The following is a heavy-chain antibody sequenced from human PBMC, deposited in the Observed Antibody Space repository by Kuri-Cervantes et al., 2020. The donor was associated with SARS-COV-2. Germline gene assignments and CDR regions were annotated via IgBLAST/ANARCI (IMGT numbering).Heavy chain of an antibody. CDR2: INPNSGGT. Sequence: ASVKVSCRASGYTFTGYYLQWVRQAPGQGLEWMGWINPNSGGTNYAQKFQGRVTMTRDTSISTAYMELSRLRSDDTAVYYCARALGSGWYGVYYYCVMDVWGQGTTVTVSS. D-gene: IGHD6-19*01. V-gene: IGHV1-2*02. J-gene: IGHJ6*02. CDR1: GYTFTGYY. CDR3: ARALGSGWYGVYYYCVMDV.